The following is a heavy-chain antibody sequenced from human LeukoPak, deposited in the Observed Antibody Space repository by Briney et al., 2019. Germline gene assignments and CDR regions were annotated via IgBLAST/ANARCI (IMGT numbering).Heavy chain of an antibody. CDR3: AREIRRYYDSSGYSS. D-gene: IGHD3-22*01. Sequence: SQTLSLTCTVSGGSISSGGYYWSWIRQPAGKGLEWIGRIYTSGSTNYNPSLKSRVTISVDTSKSQFSLKLSSVTAADTAVYYCAREIRRYYDSSGYSSWGQGTLVTVSS. CDR1: GGSISSGGYY. J-gene: IGHJ5*02. V-gene: IGHV4-61*02. CDR2: IYTSGST.